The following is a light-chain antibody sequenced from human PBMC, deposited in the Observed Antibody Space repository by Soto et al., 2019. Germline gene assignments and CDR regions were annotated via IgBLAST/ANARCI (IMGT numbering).Light chain of an antibody. V-gene: IGKV3-20*01. J-gene: IGKJ4*01. CDR1: QSISGTY. Sequence: IVLTQSPGTLSLSPGERATLSCRASQSISGTYLAWYQQRPGQAPRLLIYGASSRATGIPDRFSGSGSGTDFTLTISRLEPEDFAVYYCQQYGSSLLTFGAVTKVEIK. CDR3: QQYGSSLLT. CDR2: GAS.